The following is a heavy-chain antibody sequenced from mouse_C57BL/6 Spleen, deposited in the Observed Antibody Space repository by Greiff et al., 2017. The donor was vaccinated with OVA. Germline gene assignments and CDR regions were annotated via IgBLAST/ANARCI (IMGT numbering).Heavy chain of an antibody. CDR2: IYPGDGDT. D-gene: IGHD3-2*02. Sequence: VKLQESGPELVKPGASVKISCKASGYAFSSSWMNWVKQRPGKGLEWIGRIYPGDGDTNYNGKFKGKAILTADKSSSTAYMELRSLTSEDSAVYYCTRGSGYFDYWGQGTTLTVSS. J-gene: IGHJ2*01. V-gene: IGHV1-82*01. CDR1: GYAFSSSW. CDR3: TRGSGYFDY.